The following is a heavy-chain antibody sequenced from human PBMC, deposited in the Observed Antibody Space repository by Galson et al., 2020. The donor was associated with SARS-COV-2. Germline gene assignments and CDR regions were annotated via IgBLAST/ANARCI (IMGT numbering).Heavy chain of an antibody. CDR2: IYYSGST. CDR3: ASSRPGSGSYYYYYYGMDV. J-gene: IGHJ6*02. V-gene: IGHV4-31*03. CDR1: GGSISSGGYY. D-gene: IGHD3-10*01. Sequence: SETLSLTCTVSGGSISSGGYYWSWIRQHPGKGLEWIGYIYYSGSTYYNPSLKSRVTISVDTSKNQFSLKLSSVTAADTAVYYCASSRPGSGSYYYYYYGMDVWGQGTTVTVSS.